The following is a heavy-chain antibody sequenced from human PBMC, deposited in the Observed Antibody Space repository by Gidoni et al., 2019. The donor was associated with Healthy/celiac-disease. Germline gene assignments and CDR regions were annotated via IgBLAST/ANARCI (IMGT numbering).Heavy chain of an antibody. CDR2: ISSSSSTI. J-gene: IGHJ6*02. CDR1: GFTFSSYS. CDR3: ARAKYYYDSSGYYYLYYYYGMDV. V-gene: IGHV3-48*02. Sequence: EVQLVESGGGLVQPGGSRRLSCAASGFTFSSYSMNWVRQAPGKGLEWVSYISSSSSTIYYADSVKGRFTISRDNAKNSLYLQMNSLRDEDTAVYYCARAKYYYDSSGYYYLYYYYGMDVWGQGTTVTVSS. D-gene: IGHD3-22*01.